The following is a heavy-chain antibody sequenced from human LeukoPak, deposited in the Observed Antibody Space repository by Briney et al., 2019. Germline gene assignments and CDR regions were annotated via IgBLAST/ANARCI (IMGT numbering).Heavy chain of an antibody. CDR1: GFTFSSYA. J-gene: IGHJ4*02. Sequence: GGSLRLSCAASGFTFSSYAMSWVRQAPGKGLEWVSAISGSGGSTYYADSVKGRFAISRDNSKNTLYLQMNSLRAEDTAVYYCARGGGYNLSDYWGQGTLVTVSS. D-gene: IGHD5-24*01. CDR2: ISGSGGST. V-gene: IGHV3-23*01. CDR3: ARGGGYNLSDY.